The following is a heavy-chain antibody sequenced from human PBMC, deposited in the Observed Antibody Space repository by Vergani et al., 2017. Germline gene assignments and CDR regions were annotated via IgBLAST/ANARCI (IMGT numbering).Heavy chain of an antibody. CDR1: VLTVRVNY. CDR3: ARDFGDHYYYFYMDV. Sequence: EVQLLETGGGLIQPGGSLRLSCAASVLTVRVNYMNWVRQAPGKGLEWVSLIYSNGTTAYADSVKGRFTISRDNSKNTLFLQMNSLRAEDTAVYYCARDFGDHYYYFYMDVWGKGTTVTVSS. J-gene: IGHJ6*03. CDR2: IYSNGTT. V-gene: IGHV3-53*02. D-gene: IGHD4-17*01.